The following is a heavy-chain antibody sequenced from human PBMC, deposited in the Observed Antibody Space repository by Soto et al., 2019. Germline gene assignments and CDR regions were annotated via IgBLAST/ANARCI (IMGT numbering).Heavy chain of an antibody. CDR3: ASTLIRGVITTYFDY. V-gene: IGHV3-30-3*01. J-gene: IGHJ4*02. D-gene: IGHD3-10*01. Sequence: QVQLVESGGGVVQPGRSLRLSCVASGFTFSNFALHWVRQAPGKGLEWVAVISYDGSNEYYADSLKGRFTISRDNSKNTLYLQMSSLRVEDTAVYYCASTLIRGVITTYFDYWGQGTLVTVSS. CDR2: ISYDGSNE. CDR1: GFTFSNFA.